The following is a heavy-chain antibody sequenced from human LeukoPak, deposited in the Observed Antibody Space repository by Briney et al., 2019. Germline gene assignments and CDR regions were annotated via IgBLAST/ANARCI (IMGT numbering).Heavy chain of an antibody. J-gene: IGHJ3*02. CDR3: AKVRNYYGSGRKIDAFDI. CDR1: GFTFSSYS. V-gene: IGHV3-21*04. CDR2: ISSSSSYI. Sequence: GGSLRLSCAASGFTFSSYSMNWVRQAPGKGLEWVSSISSSSSYIYYADSVKGRFTISRDNAKNSLYLQMNSLRAEDTAVYYCAKVRNYYGSGRKIDAFDIWGQGTMVPVSS. D-gene: IGHD3-10*01.